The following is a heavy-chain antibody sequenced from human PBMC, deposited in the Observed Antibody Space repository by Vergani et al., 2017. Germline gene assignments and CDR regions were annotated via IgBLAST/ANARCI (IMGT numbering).Heavy chain of an antibody. Sequence: QVQLQESGPGLVKPSQTLSLTCSVSGASISSGVYYWNWIRQHPGKGLGWIGYIYSTGSTHHNPSLRRRINMSVDTSKNQFSLKLNSVTAADAAMYYCARMGGYDEGDAFRIGYFDSWGPGILVTVSS. CDR2: IYSTGST. CDR3: ARMGGYDEGDAFRIGYFDS. J-gene: IGHJ4*02. CDR1: GASISSGVYY. V-gene: IGHV4-31*03. D-gene: IGHD3-22*01.